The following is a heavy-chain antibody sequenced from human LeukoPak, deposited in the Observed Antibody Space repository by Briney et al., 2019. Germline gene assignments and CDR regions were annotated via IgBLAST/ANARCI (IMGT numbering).Heavy chain of an antibody. CDR2: INHSGST. V-gene: IGHV4-34*01. J-gene: IGHJ3*02. CDR1: GGSFSGYY. Sequence: SETLSLTCAVYGGSFSGYYWSWIRQPPGKGLEWIGEINHSGSTNYNPSLKSRVTISVDTSKNQFSLKLSSVTAADTAVYYCARYRAFDIWGLGTLATVSS. CDR3: ARYRAFDI.